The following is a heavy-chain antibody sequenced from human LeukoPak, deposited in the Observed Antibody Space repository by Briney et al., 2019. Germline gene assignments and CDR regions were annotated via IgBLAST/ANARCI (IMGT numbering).Heavy chain of an antibody. CDR3: ARKRSFDL. Sequence: SETLSLTCTVSGDSVSNYYWSWIRQPPGKRLEWIGCIYYSESATYNSSLKSRVTISLDTSKNQLFLKLSSVTAADTAVYYCARKRSFDLWGQGTLVTVSS. CDR1: GDSVSNYY. CDR2: IYYSESA. D-gene: IGHD3-9*01. V-gene: IGHV4-59*02. J-gene: IGHJ4*02.